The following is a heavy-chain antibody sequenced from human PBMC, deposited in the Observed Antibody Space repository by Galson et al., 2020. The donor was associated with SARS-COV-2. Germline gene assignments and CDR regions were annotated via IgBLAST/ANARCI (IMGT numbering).Heavy chain of an antibody. D-gene: IGHD3-22*01. V-gene: IGHV4-61*02. CDR1: AVSITNDTYT. J-gene: IGHJ4*02. CDR2: YHSSGRS. CDR3: ARDNYDVAWGISRGYFDY. Sequence: SETLSRTCPVSAVSITNDTYTRSWLRQPAGKGQEWIRRYHSSGRSNNNPSLTSRVTILVDTSMNKFSLRLRSVTAADTAMYYCARDNYDVAWGISRGYFDYWGPGILVSVSS.